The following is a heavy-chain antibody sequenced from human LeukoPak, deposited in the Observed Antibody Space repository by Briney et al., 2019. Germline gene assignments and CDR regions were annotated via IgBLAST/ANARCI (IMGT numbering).Heavy chain of an antibody. Sequence: GGSLRLSCAVSGNTLSNYGMSWVRQAPGKGLEWVSSLRGDGETFYIDSVKGRFTLSRDESRNTVYLQLNNLRVEDTAVYFCAKASWVSRADAVLWGQGTLVTVSS. D-gene: IGHD3-16*01. J-gene: IGHJ4*02. CDR1: GNTLSNYG. V-gene: IGHV3-23*01. CDR3: AKASWVSRADAVL. CDR2: LRGDGET.